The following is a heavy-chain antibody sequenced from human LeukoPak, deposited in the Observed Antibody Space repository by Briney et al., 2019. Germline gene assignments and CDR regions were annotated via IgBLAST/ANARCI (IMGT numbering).Heavy chain of an antibody. J-gene: IGHJ4*02. CDR3: ARDTAMAPDHYFDY. CDR2: IKPDGSET. CDR1: GFSFSDSW. D-gene: IGHD5-18*01. Sequence: GGSLRLSCGASGFSFSDSWMSWVRQPPGKGPEWVASIKPDGSETYTVDAVQGRFIISRDNTKNSLSLQMNSLRGDDTAMYYCARDTAMAPDHYFDYWGQGTLVTVSS. V-gene: IGHV3-7*01.